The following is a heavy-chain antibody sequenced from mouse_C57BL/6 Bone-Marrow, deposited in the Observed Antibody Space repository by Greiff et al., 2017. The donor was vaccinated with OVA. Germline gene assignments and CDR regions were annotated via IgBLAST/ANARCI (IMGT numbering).Heavy chain of an antibody. CDR3: ARTTTVGVDYFDY. CDR1: GYAFTNYL. CDR2: INPGSGGT. J-gene: IGHJ2*01. Sequence: QVQLQQSGAELVRPGTSVKVSCKASGYAFTNYLIEWVKQRPGQGLEWIGVINPGSGGTNYNEKFKGKATLTADKYSSAAYMQLSSLTSEDSAGYFCARTTTVGVDYFDYWGQSTTLTVSS. V-gene: IGHV1-54*01. D-gene: IGHD1-1*01.